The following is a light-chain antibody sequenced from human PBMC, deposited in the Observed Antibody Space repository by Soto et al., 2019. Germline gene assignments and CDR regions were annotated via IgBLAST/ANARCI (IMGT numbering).Light chain of an antibody. CDR3: MQGTHWPPT. CDR2: RVS. Sequence: DVVMTQSPLSLPVALGQPASISCRSSQSLAYSDGNSNLNWFLQRPGQSPRRLIYRVSNRDSGVPDRFGGSGSGADFTLKSSRVEAEDVGVYYCMQGTHWPPTFGQGTKVEIK. CDR1: QSLAYSDGNSN. V-gene: IGKV2-30*01. J-gene: IGKJ1*01.